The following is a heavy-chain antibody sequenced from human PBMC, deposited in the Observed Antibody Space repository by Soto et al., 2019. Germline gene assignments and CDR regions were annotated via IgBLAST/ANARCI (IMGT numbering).Heavy chain of an antibody. J-gene: IGHJ6*03. CDR1: GYTFTSYA. Sequence: QVQLVQSGAEVKKPGASVKVSCKASGYTFTSYAMHWVRQAPGQRLEWMGWINAGNGNTKYSQKFQGRVTITRDTSASTAYMELSSLRSEDTAVYYCARAGPYYYYYYMDVWGKGTTVTVSS. V-gene: IGHV1-3*01. CDR3: ARAGPYYYYYYMDV. CDR2: INAGNGNT. D-gene: IGHD6-19*01.